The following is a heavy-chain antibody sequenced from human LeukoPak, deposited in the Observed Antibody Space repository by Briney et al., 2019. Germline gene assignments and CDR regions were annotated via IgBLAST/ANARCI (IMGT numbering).Heavy chain of an antibody. V-gene: IGHV3-53*01. CDR3: ARESGFGELFPFVFDI. CDR2: IYSGGNT. D-gene: IGHD3-10*01. J-gene: IGHJ3*02. CDR1: GFSVSNNY. Sequence: GGSLRLSCAASGFSVSNNYTSWVRQAPGKGLEWVSVIYSGGNTYYADSVRGRFTISRDNSRNTVYLYMNSLRADDTAVYYCARESGFGELFPFVFDIWGQGTMVAVSS.